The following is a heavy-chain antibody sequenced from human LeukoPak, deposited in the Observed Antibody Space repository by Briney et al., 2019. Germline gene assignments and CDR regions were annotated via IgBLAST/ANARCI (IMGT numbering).Heavy chain of an antibody. D-gene: IGHD3-3*01. Sequence: PSETLSLTCAVYGGSFSGYYWSWIRQPPGKGLEWIGEINHSGSTNYNPSLKSRVTISVDTSKNQFSLKLSSVTAADTAVSYCAREMRGYYNYWGQGTLVTVSS. CDR1: GGSFSGYY. CDR2: INHSGST. V-gene: IGHV4-34*01. CDR3: AREMRGYYNY. J-gene: IGHJ4*02.